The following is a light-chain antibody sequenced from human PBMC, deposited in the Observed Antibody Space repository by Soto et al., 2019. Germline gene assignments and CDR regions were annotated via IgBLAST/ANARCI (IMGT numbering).Light chain of an antibody. CDR2: GNS. Sequence: QAVVTQPPSVSGAPGQRVTISCTGSSSNIGAGYDVHWYQQLPGTAPKLLIYGNSNRPSGVPDRFSGSKSGTSASLAITGRQAEDEADYYCQSYDSSLSGSVFGGGTQLTVL. CDR1: SSNIGAGYD. J-gene: IGLJ7*01. V-gene: IGLV1-40*01. CDR3: QSYDSSLSGSV.